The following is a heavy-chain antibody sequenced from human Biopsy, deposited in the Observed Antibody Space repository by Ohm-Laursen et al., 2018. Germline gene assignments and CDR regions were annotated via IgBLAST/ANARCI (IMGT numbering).Heavy chain of an antibody. V-gene: IGHV4-59*08. CDR1: GGSISSSY. CDR3: AKQWSYYESFTQHYRGDFGY. CDR2: ISYSGST. D-gene: IGHD3-16*01. J-gene: IGHJ4*02. Sequence: GTLSLTCSVSGGSISSSYWSWIRQPPGKGLEWIGYISYSGSTSYNPSLKSRVTISADTSKNHLSLTLSSLTAADTAVYFCAKQWSYYESFTQHYRGDFGYWGQGTLVIVSS.